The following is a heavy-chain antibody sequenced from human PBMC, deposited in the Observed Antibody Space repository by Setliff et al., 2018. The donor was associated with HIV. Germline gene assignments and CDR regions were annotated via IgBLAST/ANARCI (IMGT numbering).Heavy chain of an antibody. Sequence: LVKVSCKASGGTFSSFAISWVRQAPGQGLEWMGGIIPIFGTANYAQKFQGRVTITTDESTTTAYMELRSLRSEDTAVYYCARETYYGSGSYLPTEYYYYYMDVWGKGTTVTVS. CDR2: IIPIFGTA. V-gene: IGHV1-69*05. D-gene: IGHD3-10*01. CDR3: ARETYYGSGSYLPTEYYYYYMDV. CDR1: GGTFSSFA. J-gene: IGHJ6*03.